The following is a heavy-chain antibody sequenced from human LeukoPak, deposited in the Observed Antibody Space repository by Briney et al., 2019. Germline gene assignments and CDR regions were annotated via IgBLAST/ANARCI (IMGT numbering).Heavy chain of an antibody. CDR3: ARDSHYYGSGTHKLFDY. V-gene: IGHV4-61*02. J-gene: IGHJ4*02. CDR2: IYTSGST. CDR1: GGSISSGSYY. D-gene: IGHD3-10*01. Sequence: SETLSLTCTVSGGSISSGSYYWSWIRQPAGKGLEWIGRIYTSGSTNYNPSLKSRVTISVDTSKNQFSLKLSSVTAADTAVYYCARDSHYYGSGTHKLFDYWGQGTLVTVSS.